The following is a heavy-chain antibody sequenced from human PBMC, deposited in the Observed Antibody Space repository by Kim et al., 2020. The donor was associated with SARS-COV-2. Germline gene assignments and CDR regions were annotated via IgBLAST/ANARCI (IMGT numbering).Heavy chain of an antibody. CDR3: ARRRGIAARPSIWYFDL. V-gene: IGHV4-34*01. Sequence: LKRRVTISVDTSKNQFSLKLSSVTAADTAVYYCARRRGIAARPSIWYFDLWGRGTLVTVSS. J-gene: IGHJ2*01. D-gene: IGHD6-6*01.